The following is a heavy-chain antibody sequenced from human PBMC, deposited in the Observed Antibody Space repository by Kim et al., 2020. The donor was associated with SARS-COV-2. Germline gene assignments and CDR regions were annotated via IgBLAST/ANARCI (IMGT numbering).Heavy chain of an antibody. CDR2: IYPGDSDT. CDR1: GYSFTSYW. D-gene: IGHD6-13*01. V-gene: IGHV5-51*01. J-gene: IGHJ6*02. CDR3: ARQDSSSWGVSWPYYYYGMDV. Sequence: GESLKISCKGSGYSFTSYWIGWVRHMPGKGLEWMGIIYPGDSDTRYSPSFQGQVTISADKSISTAYLQWSSLKASDTAMYYCARQDSSSWGVSWPYYYYGMDVWGQGTTVTVSS.